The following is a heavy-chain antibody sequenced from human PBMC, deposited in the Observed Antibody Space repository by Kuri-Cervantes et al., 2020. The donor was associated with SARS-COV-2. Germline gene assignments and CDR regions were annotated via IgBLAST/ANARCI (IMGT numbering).Heavy chain of an antibody. CDR1: GASIGSGSNF. CDR3: ASTSYDFWSGPTIYFDY. Sequence: SETLSLTCTVSGASIGSGSNFWTWIRQPAGKGLEWIGYIYTTGGTNYNPSLKSRITISLDTSKNQFSLKLSSVTAADTAVYYCASTSYDFWSGPTIYFDYWGQGTLVTVSS. CDR2: IYTTGGT. D-gene: IGHD3-3*01. J-gene: IGHJ4*02. V-gene: IGHV4-61*10.